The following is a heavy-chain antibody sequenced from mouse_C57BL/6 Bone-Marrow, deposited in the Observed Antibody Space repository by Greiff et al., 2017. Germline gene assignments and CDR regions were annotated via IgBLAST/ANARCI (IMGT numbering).Heavy chain of an antibody. D-gene: IGHD2-14*01. CDR1: GYSFTGYY. CDR2: INPSTGAT. CDR3: ASYRSWFAY. J-gene: IGHJ3*01. Sequence: VQLQQSGPELVKPGASVKISCKASGYSFTGYYMNWVKQSPEKSLEWIGEINPSTGATTYNQKFKAKATLTVDKSSRTAYMQRKSLTADDSAVYYWASYRSWFAYWGQGTLVTVSA. V-gene: IGHV1-42*01.